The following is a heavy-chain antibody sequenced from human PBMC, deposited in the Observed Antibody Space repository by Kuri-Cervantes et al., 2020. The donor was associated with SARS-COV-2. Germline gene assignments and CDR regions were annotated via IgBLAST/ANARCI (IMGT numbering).Heavy chain of an antibody. D-gene: IGHD6-13*01. J-gene: IGHJ4*02. V-gene: IGHV3-48*01. Sequence: GESLKISCAASGFTFNRHPMNWVRQAPGKGLEWVSYIHNSLDVIYYADSVRGRFTISRDNSKNTLYLQMNSLRAEDTAVYYCARVVGYSSSWYYFDYWGQGTLVTVSS. CDR2: IHNSLDVI. CDR1: GFTFNRHP. CDR3: ARVVGYSSSWYYFDY.